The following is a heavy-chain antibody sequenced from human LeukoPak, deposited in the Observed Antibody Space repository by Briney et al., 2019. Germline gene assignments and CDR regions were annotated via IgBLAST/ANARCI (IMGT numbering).Heavy chain of an antibody. D-gene: IGHD3-16*01. Sequence: KPSETLSLTCTVSGGSISSSSYYWGWIRQPPGKGLEWIGSMYYRGSTYYNPSLKSRGAISVDTSKNQFSLKLSSVTAADTAVYYCAREGGSWGQGTLVTVSS. CDR2: MYYRGST. V-gene: IGHV4-39*07. CDR3: AREGGS. CDR1: GGSISSSSYY. J-gene: IGHJ5*02.